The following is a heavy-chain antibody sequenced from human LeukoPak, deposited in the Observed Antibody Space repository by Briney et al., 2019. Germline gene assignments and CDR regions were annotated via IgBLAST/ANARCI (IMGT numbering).Heavy chain of an antibody. CDR3: VRRPNLPADPGDYWRLDL. Sequence: NPSETLSLTCTVSGVSLRRSFYYWGWIRQPSGKRLEWIGNIYYRGDTYYNPSLESRLTISVDTSNNQFSLRLTSVTAADTAMYYCVRRPNLPADPGDYWRLDLWGQGTMITVSS. J-gene: IGHJ3*01. D-gene: IGHD4-17*01. V-gene: IGHV4-39*01. CDR2: IYYRGDT. CDR1: GVSLRRSFYY.